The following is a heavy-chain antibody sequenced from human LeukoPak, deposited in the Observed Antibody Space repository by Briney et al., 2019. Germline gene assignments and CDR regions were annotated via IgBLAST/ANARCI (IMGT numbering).Heavy chain of an antibody. V-gene: IGHV1-8*03. CDR3: ARGRRLRGVTSRPIYYYYYMDV. CDR2: VNPYNDKT. CDR1: GYTFNTFD. J-gene: IGHJ6*03. Sequence: ASVKVSCKASGYTFNTFDINWVRQATGQGPERMGWVNPYNDKTVYAPKFQGRVSISSNNSITTAYMEFSGLKSDDTAVHYCARGRRLRGVTSRPIYYYYYMDVWGGGTTVTVSS. D-gene: IGHD3-10*01.